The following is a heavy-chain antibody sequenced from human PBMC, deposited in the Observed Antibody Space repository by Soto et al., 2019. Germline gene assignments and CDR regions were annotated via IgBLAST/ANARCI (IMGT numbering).Heavy chain of an antibody. J-gene: IGHJ6*02. V-gene: IGHV3-33*01. CDR1: GFTFSSYG. CDR2: IWYDGSNK. Sequence: QVQLVESGGGVVQPGRSLRLSCAASGFTFSSYGMHWVRQAPGKGLEWVAVIWYDGSNKYYADSVKGRFTISRDNSKNTLYLQMNSLRAEDTAVYYCARGVGSSWLHYYYYGMDVWGQGTTVTVSS. D-gene: IGHD6-13*01. CDR3: ARGVGSSWLHYYYYGMDV.